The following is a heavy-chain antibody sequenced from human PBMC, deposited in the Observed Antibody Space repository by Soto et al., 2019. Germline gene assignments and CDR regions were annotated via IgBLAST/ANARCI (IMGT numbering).Heavy chain of an antibody. Sequence: PSETLSLTCTVSGGSISSYYWSWIRQPPGKGLEWIGYIYYSGSTNYNPSLKSRVTISVDTSKNQFSLKLSSVTAADTAVYYCARGYSSGWYGDYYYYYYMDVWGKGTTVTVSS. CDR2: IYYSGST. D-gene: IGHD6-19*01. CDR3: ARGYSSGWYGDYYYYYYMDV. J-gene: IGHJ6*03. CDR1: GGSISSYY. V-gene: IGHV4-59*01.